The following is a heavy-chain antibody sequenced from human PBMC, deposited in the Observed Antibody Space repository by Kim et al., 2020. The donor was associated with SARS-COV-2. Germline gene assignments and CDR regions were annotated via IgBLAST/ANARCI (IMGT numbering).Heavy chain of an antibody. CDR2: ISSSSSTI. CDR1: GFTFSSYS. J-gene: IGHJ6*02. V-gene: IGHV3-48*02. D-gene: IGHD6-19*01. CDR3: ARDDRLYGGWYIPYYYYGMDV. Sequence: GGSLRLSCAASGFTFSSYSMNWVRQAPEKGLEWVSYISSSSSTIYYADSVKGRFTISRDNAKNSLYLQMNSLRDEDTAVYYCARDDRLYGGWYIPYYYYGMDVWGQRTTVTVSS.